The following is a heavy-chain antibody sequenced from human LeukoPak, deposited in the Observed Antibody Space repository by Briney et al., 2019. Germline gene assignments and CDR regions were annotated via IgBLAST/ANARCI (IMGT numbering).Heavy chain of an antibody. D-gene: IGHD1-1*01. CDR1: GGSISSYY. J-gene: IGHJ4*02. V-gene: IGHV4-59*08. Sequence: SETLSLTCTVSGGSISSYYWSWIRQPPGKGLEWIGYIYYSGCTNYNPSLKSRVTISVDTSKNQFSLKLSSVTAADTAVYYCASAALEPDTLDYWGQGTLVTVSS. CDR2: IYYSGCT. CDR3: ASAALEPDTLDY.